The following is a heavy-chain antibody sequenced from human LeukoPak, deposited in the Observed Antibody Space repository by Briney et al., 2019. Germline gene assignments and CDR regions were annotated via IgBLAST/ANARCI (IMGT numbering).Heavy chain of an antibody. CDR3: ALILGHCSSSCPNFDY. CDR2: IWYDGSNK. V-gene: IGHV3-33*01. D-gene: IGHD2-2*01. J-gene: IGHJ4*02. Sequence: GRSLRLSCAASGFTFSSYGMHWVRQAPGKGLEWVAVIWYDGSNKYYADSVKGRFTISRDNSKNTLYLQMNILRAEDTAVHYCALILGHCSSSCPNFDYWGQGALVTVSS. CDR1: GFTFSSYG.